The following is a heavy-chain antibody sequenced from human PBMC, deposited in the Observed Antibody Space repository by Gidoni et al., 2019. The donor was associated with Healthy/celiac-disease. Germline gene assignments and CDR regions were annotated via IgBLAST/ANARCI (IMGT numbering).Heavy chain of an antibody. CDR2: IYWDDDK. CDR3: AHYHAAAGVGEFDY. Sequence: QITLKESGHTLVKPTQTPTLTSTFSGFSLSTSGVGVGWIRQPPGKALEWLALIYWDDDKRYSPSLKSRLTITKDTSKNQVVLTMTNMDPVDTATYYCAHYHAAAGVGEFDYWGQGTLVTVSS. V-gene: IGHV2-5*02. CDR1: GFSLSTSGVG. J-gene: IGHJ4*02. D-gene: IGHD6-13*01.